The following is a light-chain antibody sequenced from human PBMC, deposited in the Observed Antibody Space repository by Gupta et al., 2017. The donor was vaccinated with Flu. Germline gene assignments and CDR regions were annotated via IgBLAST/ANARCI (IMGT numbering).Light chain of an antibody. CDR1: QSISGW. V-gene: IGKV1-5*03. CDR2: EAS. J-gene: IGKJ1*01. Sequence: DIQMTQSPSTLSASVGDKVAITCRATQSISGWLVWYQQRPGKAPTVLIYEASTLEKGVPSRFSGSGSGTDFTLTITSLQPEDSATYYCQQYNYYPWTFGQGSKVEIK. CDR3: QQYNYYPWT.